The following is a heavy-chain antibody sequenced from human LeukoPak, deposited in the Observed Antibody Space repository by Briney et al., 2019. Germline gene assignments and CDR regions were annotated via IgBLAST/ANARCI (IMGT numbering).Heavy chain of an antibody. D-gene: IGHD1-26*01. CDR3: ARNSGTNP. J-gene: IGHJ5*02. CDR1: GFTFSSHW. Sequence: GGSLRLSCGASGFTFSSHWMSWVRQAPGKGLEWVANIKQDGSEKYYVDSVKGRFTISRDNAKNSLYLQMNSLRAEDTAVYYCARNSGTNPWGQGTLVTVSS. V-gene: IGHV3-7*01. CDR2: IKQDGSEK.